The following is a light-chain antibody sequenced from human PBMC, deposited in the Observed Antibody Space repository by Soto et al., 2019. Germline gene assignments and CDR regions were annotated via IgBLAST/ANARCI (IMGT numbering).Light chain of an antibody. CDR2: GAS. J-gene: IGKJ5*01. Sequence: EIVMTQSPATLSVSPVERATLSCMASQSVSSNLAWYQQKLGQAPRLLIYGASTRATGIPARFSGSGSGTEFTLTISSLQSEDFAVYYCQQYNNWPPLTFGQGTRLEIK. CDR3: QQYNNWPPLT. CDR1: QSVSSN. V-gene: IGKV3D-15*01.